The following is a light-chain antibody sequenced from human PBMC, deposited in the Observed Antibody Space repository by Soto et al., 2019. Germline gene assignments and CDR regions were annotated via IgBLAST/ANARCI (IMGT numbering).Light chain of an antibody. J-gene: IGKJ1*01. CDR1: QDISNY. CDR2: DAS. V-gene: IGKV1-33*01. CDR3: QQYDNLLWT. Sequence: DIQMTQSPSSLSASVGDRVTITCQASQDISNYLDWYQQKPGKAHKLLIYDASNLEKGVPSRFSGSGSGTEFAFTISSLQPEDIATYYCQQYDNLLWTFGQGTKVEIK.